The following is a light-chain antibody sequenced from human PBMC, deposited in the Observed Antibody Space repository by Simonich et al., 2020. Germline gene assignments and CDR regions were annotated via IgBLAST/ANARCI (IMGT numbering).Light chain of an antibody. CDR1: QSVSSY. CDR2: DAS. CDR3: QQRSNWPT. J-gene: IGKJ3*01. V-gene: IGKV3-11*01. Sequence: EIVMTQSPATLSVSPGERATLSCRASQSVSSYLAWYQQNPGQAPRLLIYDASNRATGIPARFSGSGSGTEFTLTISSLEPEDFAVYYCQQRSNWPTFGPGTKVDIK.